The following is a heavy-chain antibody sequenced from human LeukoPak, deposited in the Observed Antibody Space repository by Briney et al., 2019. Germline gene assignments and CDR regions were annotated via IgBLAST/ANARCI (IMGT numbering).Heavy chain of an antibody. CDR3: ARVGDISSYYYYFDY. D-gene: IGHD3-22*01. CDR2: VHSSGST. V-gene: IGHV4-59*02. CDR1: GGSVSGHY. Sequence: SETLSLTCGVSGGSVSGHYWSWIRQPPGKGLEWIAYVHSSGSTSYNPSLKSQVTISVDTSQNQFSLKVTSVTAADTAVYYCARVGDISSYYYYFDYWGQGTLVTASS. J-gene: IGHJ4*02.